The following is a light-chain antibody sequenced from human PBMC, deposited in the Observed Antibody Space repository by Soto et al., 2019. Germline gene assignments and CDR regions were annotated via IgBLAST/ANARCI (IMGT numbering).Light chain of an antibody. CDR2: GAS. CDR3: QQYGSSPLWT. CDR1: QSVSSSY. Sequence: EIGLKQSPGTLSLSPGERATLSCRASQSVSSSYLAWYQQKPGQAPRLLIYGASSRATGIPDRFSGSGSGTDFTLTISRLEPEDFAVYYCQQYGSSPLWTFGQGTKVAI. V-gene: IGKV3-20*01. J-gene: IGKJ1*01.